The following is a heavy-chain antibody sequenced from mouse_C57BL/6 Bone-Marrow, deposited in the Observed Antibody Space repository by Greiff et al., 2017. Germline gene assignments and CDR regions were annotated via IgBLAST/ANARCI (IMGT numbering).Heavy chain of an antibody. Sequence: VQLQQSGPELVKPGASVKISCKASGYTFTDYYMNWVKQSHGKSLEWIGDINPNNGGTSYNQKFKGKATLTVDKSSSTAYMELRSLTSEDSAVYYGARGRGYYGKGAWFADWGQGTLVTVSA. D-gene: IGHD2-1*01. CDR2: INPNNGGT. CDR3: ARGRGYYGKGAWFAD. CDR1: GYTFTDYY. J-gene: IGHJ3*01. V-gene: IGHV1-26*01.